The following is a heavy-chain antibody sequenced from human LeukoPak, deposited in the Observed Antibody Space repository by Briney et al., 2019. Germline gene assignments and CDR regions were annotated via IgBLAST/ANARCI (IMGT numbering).Heavy chain of an antibody. V-gene: IGHV4-39*07. CDR1: GGSINSGGYY. CDR2: INHSGST. Sequence: SETLSLTCSVSGGSINSGGYYWSCIRQPPGKGLEWIGEINHSGSTNYNPSLKSRVTISVDTSKNQFSLNLSSVTAADTAVYYCARRESSGFFDYWGQGTLVTVSS. D-gene: IGHD6-19*01. J-gene: IGHJ4*02. CDR3: ARRESSGFFDY.